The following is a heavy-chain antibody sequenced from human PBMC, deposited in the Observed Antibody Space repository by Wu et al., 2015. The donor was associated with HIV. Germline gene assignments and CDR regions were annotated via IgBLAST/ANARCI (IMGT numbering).Heavy chain of an antibody. Sequence: QVQLVQSGAEVKKPGASVKVSCKASGYTFTSYGIVWVRQAPGQGLEWMGWISGYNGNTNYAQSFQGRVSMTTDTSTKTAYMEMRSLRSDDTAAYYCARGPTGGQSYFDYWGQGTLVAVSS. CDR1: GYTFTSYG. V-gene: IGHV1-18*01. J-gene: IGHJ4*02. CDR3: ARGPTGGQSYFDY. CDR2: ISGYNGNT. D-gene: IGHD7-27*01.